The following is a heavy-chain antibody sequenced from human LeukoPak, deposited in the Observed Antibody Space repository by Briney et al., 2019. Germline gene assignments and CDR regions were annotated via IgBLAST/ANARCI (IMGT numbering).Heavy chain of an antibody. CDR3: AKGVVAATNAAYYGMDV. D-gene: IGHD2-15*01. CDR1: GFTFSSYA. CDR2: ISYDESDK. V-gene: IGHV3-30*18. J-gene: IGHJ6*02. Sequence: PGGSLRLSCAASGFTFSSYAMSWVRQAPGKGLEWVAVISYDESDKYYADSVKGRFTISRDNSKNTLYLQMNSLRPEDTAAYYCAKGVVAATNAAYYGMDVWGQGTTVTVSS.